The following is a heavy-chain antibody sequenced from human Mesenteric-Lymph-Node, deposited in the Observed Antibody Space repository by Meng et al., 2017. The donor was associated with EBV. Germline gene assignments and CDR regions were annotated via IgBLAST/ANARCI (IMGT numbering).Heavy chain of an antibody. Sequence: HVPLGQSGAEVKKPGSSVKVSCKASGGPLSSHPISWVRQAPGQGLEWMGGITPVFTKANYAQKFQGRVTITADRSTSTVYMELSALISDDTAVYYCAREAVTRDFDSWGQGTLVTVSS. CDR3: AREAVTRDFDS. CDR2: ITPVFTKA. J-gene: IGHJ4*02. CDR1: GGPLSSHP. D-gene: IGHD4-11*01. V-gene: IGHV1-69*06.